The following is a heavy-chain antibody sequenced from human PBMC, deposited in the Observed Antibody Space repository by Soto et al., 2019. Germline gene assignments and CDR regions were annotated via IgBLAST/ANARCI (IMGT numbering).Heavy chain of an antibody. V-gene: IGHV3-23*01. J-gene: IGHJ4*02. CDR1: GFTFSAYA. CDR3: AKSDYGGRRGPIDY. D-gene: IGHD4-17*01. Sequence: GGSLRLSCAASGFTFSAYAMSWVRQAPGKGLQWVSAISGSGGTTYYADSVKGRFTISRDNSKNTLYLQMNILRAEDTAVYYCAKSDYGGRRGPIDYWGQGTLVTVSS. CDR2: ISGSGGTT.